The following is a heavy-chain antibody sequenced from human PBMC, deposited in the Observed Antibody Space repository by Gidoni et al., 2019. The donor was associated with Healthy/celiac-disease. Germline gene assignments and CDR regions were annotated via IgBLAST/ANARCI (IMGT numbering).Heavy chain of an antibody. J-gene: IGHJ4*02. Sequence: QVTLRESGPALVKPTQTLTLTCTFAGFSLSTSGMCVSWIRQPPGKALEWLARIDWDDDKYYCTSLKTRLTISKDTSKNQVVLTMTNMDPVDTATYYCARIPGRYSSSWYDYFDYWGQGTLVTVSS. CDR2: IDWDDDK. D-gene: IGHD6-13*01. CDR1: GFSLSTSGMC. CDR3: ARIPGRYSSSWYDYFDY. V-gene: IGHV2-70*15.